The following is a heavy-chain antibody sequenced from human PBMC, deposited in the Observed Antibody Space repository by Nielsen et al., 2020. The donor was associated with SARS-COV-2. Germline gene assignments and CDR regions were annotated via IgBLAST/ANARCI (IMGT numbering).Heavy chain of an antibody. V-gene: IGHV1-46*01. D-gene: IGHD6-13*01. CDR3: ARELTGIAAAGTYYYYYMDV. CDR2: INPSGGST. Sequence: WVRQAPGQGLEWMGIINPSGGSTSYAQKFQGRVTMTRDTSTSTVCMELSSLRSEDTAVYYCARELTGIAAAGTYYYYYMDVWGKGTTVTVSS. J-gene: IGHJ6*03.